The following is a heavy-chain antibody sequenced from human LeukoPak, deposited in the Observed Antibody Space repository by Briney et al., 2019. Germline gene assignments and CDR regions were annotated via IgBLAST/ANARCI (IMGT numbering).Heavy chain of an antibody. V-gene: IGHV3-21*01. CDR1: GSTFSSYS. Sequence: GGSLRLSCAASGSTFSSYSMNWVRLAPGKGLEWVSSISSSSSYIYYADSVKGRFTISRDNAKNSLYLQMNSLRAEDTAVYYCASAVAAAGRSWCFDPWGQGTLVTVSS. J-gene: IGHJ5*02. CDR2: ISSSSSYI. D-gene: IGHD6-13*01. CDR3: ASAVAAAGRSWCFDP.